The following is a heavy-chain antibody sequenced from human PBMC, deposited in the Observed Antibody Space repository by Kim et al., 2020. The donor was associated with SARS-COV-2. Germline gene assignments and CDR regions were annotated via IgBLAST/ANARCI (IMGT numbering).Heavy chain of an antibody. J-gene: IGHJ4*02. Sequence: GGSLRLSCAASGFTFSSYGMHWVRQAPGKGLEWVAVISYDGSNKYYADSVKGRFTISRDNSKNTLYLQMNSLRAEDTAVYYCAKVRCGGDCLWYYFGYWGQGTLVTVSS. CDR2: ISYDGSNK. CDR3: AKVRCGGDCLWYYFGY. V-gene: IGHV3-30*18. CDR1: GFTFSSYG. D-gene: IGHD2-21*01.